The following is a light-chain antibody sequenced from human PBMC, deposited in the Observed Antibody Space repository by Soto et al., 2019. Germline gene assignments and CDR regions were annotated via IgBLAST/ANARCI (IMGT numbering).Light chain of an antibody. CDR1: QSVSSY. Sequence: EIVLTQSPATLSLSPGERATLSCRASQSVSSYLAWYQQKPGQAPRLLIYDASNRATGIPARFSGSGSGTDFTLTISSLEPEDFAVYYCHQYGSSPYTFGQGRRLEI. J-gene: IGKJ5*01. CDR3: HQYGSSPYT. CDR2: DAS. V-gene: IGKV3-11*01.